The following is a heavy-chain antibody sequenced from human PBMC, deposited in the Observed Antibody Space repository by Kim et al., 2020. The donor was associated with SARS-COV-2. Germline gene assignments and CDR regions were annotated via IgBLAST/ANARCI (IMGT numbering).Heavy chain of an antibody. J-gene: IGHJ3*02. Sequence: SETLSLTCTVSGGSISSYYWSWIRQPPGKGLEWIGYIYYSGSTNYNPSLKSRVTISVDTSKNQFSLKLSSVTAADTAVYYCARDSRTGPNNDAFDIWGQGTMVTVSS. V-gene: IGHV4-59*13. CDR3: ARDSRTGPNNDAFDI. CDR2: IYYSGST. CDR1: GGSISSYY.